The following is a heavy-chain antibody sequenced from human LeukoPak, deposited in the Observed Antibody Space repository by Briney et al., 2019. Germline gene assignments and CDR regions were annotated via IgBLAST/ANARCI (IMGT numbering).Heavy chain of an antibody. V-gene: IGHV3-64*01. CDR2: ITGDGGTT. CDR1: GFTFRNYA. D-gene: IGHD3-22*01. J-gene: IGHJ4*02. CDR3: ARIYYDRGGHYYDY. Sequence: GGSLRLSCAASGFTFRNYAMHWVRQAPGEGLEYVSAITGDGGTTYYARSVKDRFTISRDNSKNTLCLQMGSLRAEDMAVYYCARIYYDRGGHYYDYWGQGTLVTVSS.